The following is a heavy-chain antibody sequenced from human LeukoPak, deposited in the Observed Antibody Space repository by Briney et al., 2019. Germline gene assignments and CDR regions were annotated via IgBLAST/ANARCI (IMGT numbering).Heavy chain of an antibody. CDR2: IYSGGST. D-gene: IGHD4-17*01. CDR1: GFTVSSNY. V-gene: IGHV3-66*01. J-gene: IGHJ4*02. Sequence: GGSLRLSCAASGFTVSSNYMSWVRQAPGKGLEWVSDIYSGGSTYYADYVKGRLTISRDNSKNTLYLQMNSLRGEDMAVYYCARDSTGTEKGDYWGQGTLVTDSS. CDR3: ARDSTGTEKGDY.